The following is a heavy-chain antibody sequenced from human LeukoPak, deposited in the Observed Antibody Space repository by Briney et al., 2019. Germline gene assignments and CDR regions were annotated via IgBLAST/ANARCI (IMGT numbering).Heavy chain of an antibody. CDR3: ARSGGGYTATILGYFFDY. CDR2: IYSNGST. V-gene: IGHV4-59*01. Sequence: SETLSLTCTVSGGSFMSYYWSWIRQPPGKRLEWLGYIYSNGSTNFHPSLKSRLTISVDTSKNQFSLKLTSVTAADTAVYYCARSGGGYTATILGYFFDYWGQGALVTVSS. CDR1: GGSFMSYY. J-gene: IGHJ4*02. D-gene: IGHD5-18*01.